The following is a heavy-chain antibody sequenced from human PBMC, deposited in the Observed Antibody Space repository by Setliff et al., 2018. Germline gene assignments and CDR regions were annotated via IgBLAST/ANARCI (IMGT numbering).Heavy chain of an antibody. D-gene: IGHD6-19*01. J-gene: IGHJ4*02. CDR3: ARHRAVAGAYYFDF. CDR1: GGSISSSSYY. CDR2: IYYSGNT. Sequence: SETLSLTCTVSGGSISSSSYYWGWIRQPPGKGLEWIGSIYYSGNTYYSASLKGRVTISGDTSKNQFSLKLTAVTAADTAIYYCARHRAVAGAYYFDFWGQGTLVTVSS. V-gene: IGHV4-39*01.